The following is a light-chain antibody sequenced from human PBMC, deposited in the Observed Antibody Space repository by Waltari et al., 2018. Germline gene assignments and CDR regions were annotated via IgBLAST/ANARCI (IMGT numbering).Light chain of an antibody. V-gene: IGKV1-5*03. CDR2: KAS. CDR3: QQYNSYSLLS. CDR1: QSISKW. Sequence: DIQMTQSPSTLSASVGDSVIFICRVSQSISKWLAWYQQKPGKAPKLLIYKASTLESGVPSRFSGSGSGTEFTLTISSLQPEDFATYYCQQYNSYSLLSFGGGTKVEIK. J-gene: IGKJ4*01.